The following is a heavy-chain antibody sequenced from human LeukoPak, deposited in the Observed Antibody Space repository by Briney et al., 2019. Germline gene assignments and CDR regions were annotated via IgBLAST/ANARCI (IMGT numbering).Heavy chain of an antibody. D-gene: IGHD3-22*01. CDR1: GFRFSNYA. CDR2: ISYDGSKK. Sequence: GGSLRLSCAASGFRFSNYAMHWVRQAPGKGLEWVAGISYDGSKKYYADSVKGRFTISRDNSKNTLYLQMNSLRADDTAMYYCAKRYDTTVYSINFDYWGQGTLVTVSS. V-gene: IGHV3-30*18. CDR3: AKRYDTTVYSINFDY. J-gene: IGHJ4*02.